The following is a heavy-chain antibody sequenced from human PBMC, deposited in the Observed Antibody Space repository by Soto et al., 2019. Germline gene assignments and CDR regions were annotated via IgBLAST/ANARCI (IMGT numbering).Heavy chain of an antibody. Sequence: SLRLSCAASGLPFSASGMHVVRQAPGKGLEWLAMIWSDGSKEYYADSVQGRFTISRDNSQNMVFLQMDSLRAEDTAVYYCARDKGVTCLDTWGQGNMVTVSS. CDR2: IWSDGSKE. D-gene: IGHD2-8*01. V-gene: IGHV3-33*01. CDR1: GLPFSASG. J-gene: IGHJ5*02. CDR3: ARDKGVTCLDT.